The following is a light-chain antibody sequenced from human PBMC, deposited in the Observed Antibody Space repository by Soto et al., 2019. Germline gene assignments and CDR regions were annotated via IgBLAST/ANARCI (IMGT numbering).Light chain of an antibody. CDR2: KNN. Sequence: QSVLTQPPSVSGAPGQTITISCTGSRSNVGANYDVHWYQDLPGAGPRLLIYKNNNRPSGVPDRFSGSKSGTSVSLDITGLRAEDEAVYYCQSYDTGLTSPVFGGGTKLTVL. CDR3: QSYDTGLTSPV. CDR1: RSNVGANYD. J-gene: IGLJ3*02. V-gene: IGLV1-40*01.